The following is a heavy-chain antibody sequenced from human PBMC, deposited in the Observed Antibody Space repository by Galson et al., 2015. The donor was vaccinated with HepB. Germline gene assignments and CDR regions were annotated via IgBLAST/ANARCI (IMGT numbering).Heavy chain of an antibody. D-gene: IGHD2-2*01. CDR1: GFTFSSRW. V-gene: IGHV3-7*03. Sequence: SLRLSCAASGFTFSSRWMSWVRQAPGKGLEWVASIHRDGSESYYVDSVRGRFAISRDNAKNSVYLQMNSLRDEDTAMYYCISSIGDYWGQGTLVTVSS. J-gene: IGHJ4*02. CDR3: ISSIGDY. CDR2: IHRDGSES.